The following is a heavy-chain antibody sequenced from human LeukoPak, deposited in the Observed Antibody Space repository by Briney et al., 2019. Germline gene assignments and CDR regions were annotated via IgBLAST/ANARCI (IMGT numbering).Heavy chain of an antibody. J-gene: IGHJ4*02. Sequence: GGSPRLSCSASGFTFSSYAMHWVRQAPGKGLEYVSAISSDGVTTYYADSVKGRFTISRDNSKNTLYLQMSSLRAEDTAVYYCVKAMATYGYRVPFDYWGQGTLVTVSS. V-gene: IGHV3-64D*09. CDR3: VKAMATYGYRVPFDY. D-gene: IGHD5-18*01. CDR1: GFTFSSYA. CDR2: ISSDGVTT.